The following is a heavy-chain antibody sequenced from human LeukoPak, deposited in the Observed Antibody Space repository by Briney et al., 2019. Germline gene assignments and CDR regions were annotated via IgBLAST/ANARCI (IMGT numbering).Heavy chain of an antibody. V-gene: IGHV3-13*04. J-gene: IGHJ3*02. CDR1: AFTFSCYA. Sequence: PGGSLRLSCAASAFTFSCYAMHWVRQTTGKGLEGVSAVGTAGDTYYPGSVKGRFTISRENAKTSLYLQMNSLRVGDTAVFYCARDRRGYYESSVSYWWAFDIWGQGTMVTVSS. CDR2: VGTAGDT. D-gene: IGHD3-22*01. CDR3: ARDRRGYYESSVSYWWAFDI.